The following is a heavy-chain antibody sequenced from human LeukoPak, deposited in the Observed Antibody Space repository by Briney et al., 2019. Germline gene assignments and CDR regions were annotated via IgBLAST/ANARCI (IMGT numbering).Heavy chain of an antibody. Sequence: SETLSLTCAVYGGSFSGYYWSWIRQPPGKGLEWIGEINHSGRTNYNPSLKSRVTISVDTSKNQFSLKLSSVTAADTAVYYCARGGIAVAGTGMYYYYGMDVWGQGTTVTVSS. J-gene: IGHJ6*02. D-gene: IGHD6-19*01. V-gene: IGHV4-34*01. CDR1: GGSFSGYY. CDR2: INHSGRT. CDR3: ARGGIAVAGTGMYYYYGMDV.